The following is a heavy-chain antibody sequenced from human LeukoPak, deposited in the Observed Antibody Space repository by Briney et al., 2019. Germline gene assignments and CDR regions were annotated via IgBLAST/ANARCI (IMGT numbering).Heavy chain of an antibody. CDR2: IYYSGST. CDR3: ARDGGYYDFWSGYYEY. Sequence: PSETLSLTCTVPGGSISSYYWSWIRQPPGKGLEWIGYIYYSGSTNYNPSLKSRVTISVDTSKNQFSLKLSSVTAADTAVYYCARDGGYYDFWSGYYEYWGQGTLVTVSS. V-gene: IGHV4-59*01. J-gene: IGHJ4*02. CDR1: GGSISSYY. D-gene: IGHD3-3*01.